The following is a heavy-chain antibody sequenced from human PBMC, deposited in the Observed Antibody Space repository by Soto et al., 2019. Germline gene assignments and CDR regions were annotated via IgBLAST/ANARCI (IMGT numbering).Heavy chain of an antibody. CDR2: IKSKTDGGTT. V-gene: IGHV3-15*07. CDR1: GFTFRNAC. CDR3: TTDPKQRSSWLRHYYYGMDV. J-gene: IGHJ6*02. Sequence: GGSLRLSCSASGFTFRNACMNWVRQAPGKGLEWVGRIKSKTDGGTTDYAAPVKGRFTISRDDSKNTLYLQMNSLKTEDTAVYYCTTDPKQRSSWLRHYYYGMDVWGQGTTVTVSS. D-gene: IGHD6-13*01.